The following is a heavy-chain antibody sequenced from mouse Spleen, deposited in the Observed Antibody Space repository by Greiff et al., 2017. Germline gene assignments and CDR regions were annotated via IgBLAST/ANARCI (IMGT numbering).Heavy chain of an antibody. CDR2: IYPGSGST. CDR3: TRSGYYYAMDY. CDR1: GYTFTSYW. V-gene: IGHV1S22*01. D-gene: IGHD3-1*01. Sequence: KQPGSELVRPGASVKLSCKASGYTFTSYWMHWVKQRPGQGLEWIGNIYPGSGSTNYDEKFKSKATLTVDTSSSTAYMQLSSLTSEDSAVYYCTRSGYYYAMDYWGQGTSVTVSS. J-gene: IGHJ4*01.